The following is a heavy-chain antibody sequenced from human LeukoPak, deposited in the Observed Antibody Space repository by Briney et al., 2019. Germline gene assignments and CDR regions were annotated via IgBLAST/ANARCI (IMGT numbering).Heavy chain of an antibody. CDR1: GGSISSYY. D-gene: IGHD5-18*01. J-gene: IGHJ4*02. Sequence: TSETLSLTCTVSGGSISSYYWGWIRQSPGKGLEWIGNIYYSGSTYYNPSLKSRVTISVDTSKNQFSLKLSSVTAADTAVYYCARRGGSGYNYGALDYWGQGTLVTVSS. CDR2: IYYSGST. CDR3: ARRGGSGYNYGALDY. V-gene: IGHV4-39*01.